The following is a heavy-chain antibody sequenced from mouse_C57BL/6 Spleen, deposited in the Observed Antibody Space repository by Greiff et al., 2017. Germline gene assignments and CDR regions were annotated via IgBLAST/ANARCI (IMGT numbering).Heavy chain of an antibody. D-gene: IGHD2-4*01. CDR3: IWLNDYDERNYFDY. J-gene: IGHJ2*01. CDR1: GYTFTDYE. CDR2: IDPETGGT. Sequence: LVESGAELVRPGASVTLSCKASGYTFTDYEMHWVKQTPVHGLEWIGAIDPETGGTAYNQKFKGKAILTADKSSSTAYMELRSLTSEDSAVYYCIWLNDYDERNYFDYWGQGTTLTVSS. V-gene: IGHV1-15*01.